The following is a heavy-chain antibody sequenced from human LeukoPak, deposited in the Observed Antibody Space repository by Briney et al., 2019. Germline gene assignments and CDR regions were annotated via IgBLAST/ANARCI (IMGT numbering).Heavy chain of an antibody. D-gene: IGHD5-24*01. Sequence: SGGSLRLSCAASGFTFSTYWMSWVRQAPGKGLEWVANIKHDGSEKYYVDSVKGRFTISRDNAKNSMYLQMNSLRAEDTAVYYCARVARDGYNDYWGQGTLVTVSS. V-gene: IGHV3-7*01. CDR2: IKHDGSEK. CDR1: GFTFSTYW. J-gene: IGHJ4*02. CDR3: ARVARDGYNDY.